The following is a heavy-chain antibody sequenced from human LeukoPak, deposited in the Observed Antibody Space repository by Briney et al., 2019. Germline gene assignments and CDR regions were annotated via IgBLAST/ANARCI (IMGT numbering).Heavy chain of an antibody. CDR3: ARAFAPGGSNWFDP. J-gene: IGHJ5*02. CDR1: GGSISGYF. V-gene: IGHV4-4*07. CDR2: IYTSGST. Sequence: SETLSLTCTVSGGSISGYFWSWIRQPAGKGLEWIGRIYTSGSTNYNPSLRSRVTMSVDASKNLFSLKLTSVTAADTAVYYCARAFAPGGSNWFDPWGQGTLVIVSS. D-gene: IGHD1-14*01.